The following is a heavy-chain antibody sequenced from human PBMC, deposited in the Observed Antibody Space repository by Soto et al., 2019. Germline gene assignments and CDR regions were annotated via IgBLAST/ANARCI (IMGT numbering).Heavy chain of an antibody. V-gene: IGHV3-23*01. CDR3: ANWVEGTMVYFDY. CDR2: ISGGGDRT. J-gene: IGHJ4*02. D-gene: IGHD2-8*01. Sequence: LRLSCAASVFIFNNYAMSWARQAPGKGLEWVSAISGGGDRTYYADSVKGRFTISRDNSKKILYLQMRSLRADDTAVYYCANWVEGTMVYFDYWGLGTLVTVS. CDR1: VFIFNNYA.